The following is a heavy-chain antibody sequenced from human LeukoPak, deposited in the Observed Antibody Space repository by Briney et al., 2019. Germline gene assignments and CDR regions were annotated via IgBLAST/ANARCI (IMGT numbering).Heavy chain of an antibody. CDR1: GFTFSDYW. CDR2: INPDGSTT. J-gene: IGHJ4*02. Sequence: GGSLRLSCAASGFTFSDYWMHWVRQVAGKGLAWVSRINPDGSTTVYADSVKGRFTISRDNAQNTLYLQMNSLRAEDTAVYYCARDDYWGQGTLVTVSS. V-gene: IGHV3-74*01. CDR3: ARDDY.